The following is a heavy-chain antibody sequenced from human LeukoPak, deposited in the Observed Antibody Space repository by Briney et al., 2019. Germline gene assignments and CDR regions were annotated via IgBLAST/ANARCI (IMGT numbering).Heavy chain of an antibody. CDR3: ARDGQWLDFDY. CDR2: ISYDGSNK. Sequence: GGSLRLSCAASGFTFSSYAMHWVRQAPGKGLEWVAVISYDGSNKYYADSVKGRFTIFRDNSKNTLYLQMNSLRAEDTAVYYCARDGQWLDFDYWGQGTLVTVSS. J-gene: IGHJ4*02. V-gene: IGHV3-30-3*01. D-gene: IGHD6-19*01. CDR1: GFTFSSYA.